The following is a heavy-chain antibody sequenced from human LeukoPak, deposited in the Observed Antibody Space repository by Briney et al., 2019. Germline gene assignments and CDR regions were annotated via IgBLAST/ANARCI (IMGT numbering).Heavy chain of an antibody. D-gene: IGHD1-1*01. CDR3: AKDRTVSFDY. CDR1: GFTFSSYG. Sequence: GGPLRLSCAASGFTFSSYGMHWVRQAPGKGLEWVAFIRYDGSNKYYADSVKGRFTISRDNSKNTLYLQMNSLRAEDTAVYYCAKDRTVSFDYWGQGTLVTVSS. V-gene: IGHV3-30*02. J-gene: IGHJ4*02. CDR2: IRYDGSNK.